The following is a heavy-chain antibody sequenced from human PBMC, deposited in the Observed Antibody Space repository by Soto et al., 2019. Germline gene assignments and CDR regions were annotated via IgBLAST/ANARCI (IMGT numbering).Heavy chain of an antibody. CDR3: ARDRDCTNGVGSYGMDV. CDR2: IYYSGST. Sequence: QVQLQESGPGLVKPSQTLSLTCTVSVGSISSGGYYWSWIRQHPGKGLEWIGYIYYSGSTYYNPSLKIRITISVDTSKTQYSLKLCSVTAAGTAVYYCARDRDCTNGVGSYGMDVWGQGTTVTFSS. D-gene: IGHD2-8*01. J-gene: IGHJ6*02. V-gene: IGHV4-31*03. CDR1: VGSISSGGYY.